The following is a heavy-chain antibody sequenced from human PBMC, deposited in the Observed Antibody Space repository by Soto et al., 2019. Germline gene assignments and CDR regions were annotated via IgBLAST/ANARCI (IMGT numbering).Heavy chain of an antibody. J-gene: IGHJ6*02. Sequence: GGSLRLSCAASGFTFSSYGMHWVRQAPGKGLEWVAVIWYDGSNKYYADSVKGRFTISRDNSKNTLYLQMNSLRAEETAVYYCAKAYDFWSGLATGMDVWGQGTTVTVSS. CDR2: IWYDGSNK. CDR1: GFTFSSYG. CDR3: AKAYDFWSGLATGMDV. D-gene: IGHD3-3*01. V-gene: IGHV3-30*02.